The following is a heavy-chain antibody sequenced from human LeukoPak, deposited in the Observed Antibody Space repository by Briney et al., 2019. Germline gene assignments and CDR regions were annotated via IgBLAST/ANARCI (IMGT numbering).Heavy chain of an antibody. CDR3: ARVIAAAAAYMDV. J-gene: IGHJ6*03. V-gene: IGHV1-2*02. Sequence: ASVTVSCTASGYTFTGYYMHWVRQAPGQGLEWMGWINPNSGGTNYAQKFQGRVTITRDTSISTAYMELSRLRSDDTAVYYCARVIAAAAAYMDVWGKGTTVTVSS. D-gene: IGHD6-13*01. CDR2: INPNSGGT. CDR1: GYTFTGYY.